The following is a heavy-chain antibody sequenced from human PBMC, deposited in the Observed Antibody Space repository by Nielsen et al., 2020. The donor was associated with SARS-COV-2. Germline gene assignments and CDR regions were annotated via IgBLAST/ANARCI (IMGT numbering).Heavy chain of an antibody. CDR3: ARGHAFDP. CDR2: IRDAAGNT. Sequence: GESLKISCAASGFTFSSDAMGWVRQAPGKGLEWVSSIRDAAGNTYYADSVRGRFTISRDNAKSSLHLQMNSMRPEDTALYYCARGHAFDPWGQGTLVTVSS. V-gene: IGHV3-23*01. J-gene: IGHJ5*02. CDR1: GFTFSSDA.